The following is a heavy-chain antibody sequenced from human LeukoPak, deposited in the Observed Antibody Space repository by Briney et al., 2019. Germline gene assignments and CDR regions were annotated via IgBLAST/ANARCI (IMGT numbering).Heavy chain of an antibody. D-gene: IGHD4-17*01. V-gene: IGHV4-34*01. CDR2: INHSGST. J-gene: IGHJ6*03. CDR3: ARGLYGDYGHINYYYMDV. Sequence: PSETLSLTCAVYGGSFSGYYWSWIRQPPGKGLEWIGEINHSGSTNYNPSLKSRVTISVDTSKNQFSLKLSSVTAVDTAVYYCARGLYGDYGHINYYYMDVWGKGTTVTVSS. CDR1: GGSFSGYY.